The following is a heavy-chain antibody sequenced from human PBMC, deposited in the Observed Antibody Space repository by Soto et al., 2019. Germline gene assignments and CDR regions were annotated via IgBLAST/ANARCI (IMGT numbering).Heavy chain of an antibody. J-gene: IGHJ5*02. CDR3: AGSSTRPRGDNWFDP. V-gene: IGHV1-46*01. D-gene: IGHD2-15*01. CDR2: INPSGGST. Sequence: QVQLVQSGAEVKKPGASVKVSCKASGYTFTSYYMHWVRQAPGQGLEWMGIINPSGGSTSYAQKFQGRVTMTRDTSTSTVYMELSSLRSEDTAVYYCAGSSTRPRGDNWFDPWGQGTLVTVSS. CDR1: GYTFTSYY.